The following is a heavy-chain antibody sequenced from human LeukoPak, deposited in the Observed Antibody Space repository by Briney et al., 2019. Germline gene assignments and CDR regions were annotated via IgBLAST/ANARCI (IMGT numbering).Heavy chain of an antibody. J-gene: IGHJ5*02. Sequence: GGSLRLSCAASGFTFSSYEMNWVRQAPGKGLEWVAVIWYDGSNKFYTDSVKGRFTISRDNSKNTLYLQMDSLRAEDTAVYYCAKGGSGLYRTYNWFDPWGQGTLVTVSS. CDR2: IWYDGSNK. V-gene: IGHV3-33*06. D-gene: IGHD6-19*01. CDR1: GFTFSSYE. CDR3: AKGGSGLYRTYNWFDP.